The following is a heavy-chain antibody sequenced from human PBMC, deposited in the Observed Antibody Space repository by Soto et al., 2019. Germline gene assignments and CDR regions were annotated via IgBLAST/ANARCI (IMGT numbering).Heavy chain of an antibody. J-gene: IGHJ6*02. Sequence: QVQLVQSGAEVKKPGASVKVSCKASGYAFTRSGISWVRQAPGQGLEWMGWISTYNGDTNYAQTFQGRVTMTTDTSTSTAYMELRSLRSDDTAVYYCAREVVAPYYYYGMEVWGQGTPVTVSS. V-gene: IGHV1-18*01. D-gene: IGHD5-12*01. CDR1: GYAFTRSG. CDR2: ISTYNGDT. CDR3: AREVVAPYYYYGMEV.